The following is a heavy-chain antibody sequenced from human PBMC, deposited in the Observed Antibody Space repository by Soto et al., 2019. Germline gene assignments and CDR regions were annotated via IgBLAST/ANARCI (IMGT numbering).Heavy chain of an antibody. V-gene: IGHV4-59*01. J-gene: IGHJ6*03. CDR2: IYYSGST. D-gene: IGHD3-3*01. Sequence: SQLLPHRWTVAEGSIRNYDGSWIRQQKGKGLEWIGYIYYSGSTNYNPSLKSRVTISVDTSKNQFSLKLSSVTAADTAVYYCARVYYDFWSGFSYYYYMAVWGKGTTVTVSS. CDR3: ARVYYDFWSGFSYYYYMAV. CDR1: EGSIRNYD.